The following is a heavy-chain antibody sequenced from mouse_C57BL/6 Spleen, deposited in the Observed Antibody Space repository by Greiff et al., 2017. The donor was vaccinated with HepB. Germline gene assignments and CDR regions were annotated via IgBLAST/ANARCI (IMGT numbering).Heavy chain of an antibody. D-gene: IGHD2-3*01. Sequence: EVKLMESGGGLVQPGGSLSLSCAASGFTFTDYYMSWVRQPPGKALEWLGFIRNKANGYTTEYSASVKGRFTISRDNSQSILYLQMNALRAEDSATYYCARSLYDGYGDYYAMDYWGQGTSVTVSS. CDR3: ARSLYDGYGDYYAMDY. CDR2: IRNKANGYTT. CDR1: GFTFTDYY. V-gene: IGHV7-3*01. J-gene: IGHJ4*01.